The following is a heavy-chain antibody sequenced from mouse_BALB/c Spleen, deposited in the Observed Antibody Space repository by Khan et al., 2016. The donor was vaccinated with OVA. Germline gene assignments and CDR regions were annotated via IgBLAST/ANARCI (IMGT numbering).Heavy chain of an antibody. CDR2: INPGSGDI. CDR3: ARRNYFGYTFAY. D-gene: IGHD1-2*01. CDR1: GCTFTDFY. J-gene: IGHJ3*01. V-gene: IGHV1-77*01. Sequence: QVQLQQSGAELARPGASVKLSCKASGCTFTDFYINWVKQRTGQGLEWIGEINPGSGDIYYNEKFKGKATLTADKSSSTAYMQLSSLTSEDSAVYFCARRNYFGYTFAYWGQGTLVTVSA.